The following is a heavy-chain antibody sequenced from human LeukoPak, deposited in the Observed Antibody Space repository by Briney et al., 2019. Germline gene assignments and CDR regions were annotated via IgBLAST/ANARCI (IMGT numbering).Heavy chain of an antibody. Sequence: SETLSLTCTVSGGSISSSSYYWGWIRQPPGKGLEWIGSIYYSGSTYYNPSLKSRVTISVDTSKNQFSLKLSSATAADTAVYYCARDIVGASEFDYWGQGTLVTVSS. CDR1: GGSISSSSYY. D-gene: IGHD1-26*01. CDR3: ARDIVGASEFDY. J-gene: IGHJ4*02. V-gene: IGHV4-39*07. CDR2: IYYSGST.